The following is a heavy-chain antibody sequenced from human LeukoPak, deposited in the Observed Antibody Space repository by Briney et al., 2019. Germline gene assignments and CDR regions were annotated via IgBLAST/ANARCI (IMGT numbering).Heavy chain of an antibody. D-gene: IGHD3-3*01. CDR2: LKQDASEK. V-gene: IGHV3-7*03. J-gene: IGHJ4*02. CDR1: GFTFSNYW. CDR3: GRAPRSGRPAGIDY. Sequence: PGGSLRLSCAASGFTFSNYWMSWVRQAPGKGLEWVANLKQDASEKYYVDSVKGRFTISRDNAKNSLYLQMSSPRAEDTAVYYCGRAPRSGRPAGIDYWGQGTLVTVSS.